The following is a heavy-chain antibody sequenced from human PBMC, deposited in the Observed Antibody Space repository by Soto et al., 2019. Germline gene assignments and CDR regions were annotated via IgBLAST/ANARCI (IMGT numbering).Heavy chain of an antibody. V-gene: IGHV5-51*01. CDR2: IYPGDSDT. D-gene: IGHD5-12*01. J-gene: IGHJ4*02. CDR3: ARPVNGGYVY. CDR1: GYSFNTYW. Sequence: PGESLKISCKGSGYSFNTYWIGWVRQMPGKGLEWMGIIYPGDSDTRYRPSFEGQVTISADKSISTAYLQWSSLKASDTATYYCARPVNGGYVYWGQGTLVTVSS.